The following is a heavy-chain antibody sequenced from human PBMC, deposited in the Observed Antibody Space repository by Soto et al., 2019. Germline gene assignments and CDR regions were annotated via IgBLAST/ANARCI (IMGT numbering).Heavy chain of an antibody. V-gene: IGHV3-23*01. J-gene: IGHJ6*02. D-gene: IGHD2-2*01. CDR3: AKRDIVVVPAAPDYYYGMDV. Sequence: PGGSLRLSCAASGFTFSSYAMSWVRQAPGKGLEWVSAISGSGGSTYYADSVKGRFTISRDNSKNTLYLQMNSLRAEDTAVYYCAKRDIVVVPAAPDYYYGMDVWGQGTTVTVSS. CDR1: GFTFSSYA. CDR2: ISGSGGST.